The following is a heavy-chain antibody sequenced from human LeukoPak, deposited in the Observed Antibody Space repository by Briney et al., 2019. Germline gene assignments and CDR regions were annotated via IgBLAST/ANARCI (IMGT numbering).Heavy chain of an antibody. V-gene: IGHV3-23*01. Sequence: PGGSLRLSCAAFSGFAMSRVRQAPGRGLEWVSAINGRGDDTYYPDSVKGRFTISRDNSNNTLYLQMNSLRAEDTAVYYCAKGHRSSSSFFDSWGQGILVTVSS. CDR1: SGFA. D-gene: IGHD6-19*01. J-gene: IGHJ4*02. CDR2: INGRGDDT. CDR3: AKGHRSSSSFFDS.